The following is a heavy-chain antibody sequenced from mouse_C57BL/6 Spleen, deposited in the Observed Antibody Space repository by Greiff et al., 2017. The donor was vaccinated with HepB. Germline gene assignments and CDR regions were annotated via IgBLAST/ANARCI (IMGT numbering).Heavy chain of an antibody. Sequence: VQLKESVAELVRPGASVKLSCTASGFNIKNTYMHWVKQRPEQGLEWIGRIDPANGNTKYAPKFQGKATITADTSSNTAYLQLSSLTSEDTAIYYCASGGAYGYFPFAYWGQGTLVTVSA. J-gene: IGHJ3*01. CDR3: ASGGAYGYFPFAY. V-gene: IGHV14-3*01. D-gene: IGHD2-2*01. CDR2: IDPANGNT. CDR1: GFNIKNTY.